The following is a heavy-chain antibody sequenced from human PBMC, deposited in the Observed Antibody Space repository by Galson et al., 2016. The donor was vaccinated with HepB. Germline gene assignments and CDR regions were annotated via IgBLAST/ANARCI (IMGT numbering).Heavy chain of an antibody. CDR2: XXXSGXX. V-gene: IGHV4-31*03. Sequence: TLSLTCTVSGGAIXXXGDXXXWXXXHPXXXLEXXXYXXXSGXXXYTPALKSRVXXLVHTSKNXFSVRLSSVTAADTAVYYCASGSYQFVYYWGXXTLXXVSS. D-gene: IGHD2-2*01. J-gene: IGHJ4*02. CDR1: GGAIXXXGDX. CDR3: ASGSYQFVYY.